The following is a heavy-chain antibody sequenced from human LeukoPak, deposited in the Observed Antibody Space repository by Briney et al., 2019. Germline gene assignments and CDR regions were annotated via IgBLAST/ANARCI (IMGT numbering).Heavy chain of an antibody. CDR2: ISGSGGST. J-gene: IGHJ4*02. D-gene: IGHD6-13*01. CDR3: AKDSSSWYVHFDY. Sequence: GGSLRLSCAASGFTFSSYAMSWVRQAPGKGLEWVSAISGSGGSTYYADPVKGRFTISRDNSKNTLYLQMNSLRAEDTAVYYCAKDSSSWYVHFDYWGQGTLVTVSS. V-gene: IGHV3-23*01. CDR1: GFTFSSYA.